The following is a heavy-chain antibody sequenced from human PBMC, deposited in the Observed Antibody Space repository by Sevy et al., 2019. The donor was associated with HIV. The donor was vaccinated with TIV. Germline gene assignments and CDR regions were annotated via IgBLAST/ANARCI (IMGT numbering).Heavy chain of an antibody. Sequence: SETLSLTCSVSGGSISSYFWTWVRQSPGKGLEWIGNIYFTGNTDYSPCLKSRVTLSLDTSKSQFSLTLKSVTAADAAICFCARDSTTRPRVLDYWGQGTLVTVSS. V-gene: IGHV4-59*01. D-gene: IGHD1-1*01. J-gene: IGHJ4*02. CDR1: GGSISSYF. CDR2: IYFTGNT. CDR3: ARDSTTRPRVLDY.